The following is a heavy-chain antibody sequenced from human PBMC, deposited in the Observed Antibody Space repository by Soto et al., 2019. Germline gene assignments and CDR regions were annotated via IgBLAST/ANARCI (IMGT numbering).Heavy chain of an antibody. D-gene: IGHD2-21*02. J-gene: IGHJ3*02. CDR1: GGSISSGYYY. V-gene: IGHV4-30-4*01. Sequence: PSETLSLTCSVSGGSISSGYYYWSWIRQPPGKGLEWIGNIYYSGNTYYNPSLKSRLIISVDRSKNQFSLKLSSVTAADTAVYYCARAGAYCGGDCYRSAFDIWGQGTMVTVSS. CDR2: IYYSGNT. CDR3: ARAGAYCGGDCYRSAFDI.